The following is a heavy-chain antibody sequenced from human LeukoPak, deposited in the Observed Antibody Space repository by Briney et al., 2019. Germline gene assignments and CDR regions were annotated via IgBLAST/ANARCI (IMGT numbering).Heavy chain of an antibody. CDR3: ARGGGLDV. J-gene: IGHJ6*02. CDR1: GFTVSSNY. D-gene: IGHD3-16*01. V-gene: IGHV3-7*03. Sequence: GGSLRLSCAASGFTVSSNYMSWVRQAPGKGLEWVASINHNGNVNYYVDSVKGRLTISRDNAKNSLYLQMSNLRAEDTAVYFCARGGGLDVWGQGATVTVSS. CDR2: INHNGNVN.